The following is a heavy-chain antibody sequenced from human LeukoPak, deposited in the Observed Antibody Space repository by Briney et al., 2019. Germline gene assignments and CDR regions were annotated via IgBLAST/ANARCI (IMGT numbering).Heavy chain of an antibody. CDR2: INSDGSSI. J-gene: IGHJ4*02. CDR1: GFTFSSHW. D-gene: IGHD3-22*01. V-gene: IGHV3-74*01. Sequence: PGGSLRLSCAASGFTFSSHWMHWVRQAPGKGLVWVSRINSDGSSISYADSVKGRFTISRDNAKNTLYLQMNSLRAGDTAVYYCARDKGDYDTSGSLFVFGGQGTLVTVSS. CDR3: ARDKGDYDTSGSLFVF.